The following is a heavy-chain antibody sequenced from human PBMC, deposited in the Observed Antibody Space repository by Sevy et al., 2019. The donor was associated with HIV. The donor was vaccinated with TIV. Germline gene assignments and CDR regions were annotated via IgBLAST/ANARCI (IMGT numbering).Heavy chain of an antibody. D-gene: IGHD5-18*01. V-gene: IGHV3-30*02. CDR3: ANGRKTTQEWLEELDYYYGMDV. CDR1: GFTFSTYD. Sequence: GSLRLPCAASGFTFSTYDMHWVRQAPGKGLEWVAYIRYDGSNKYYGDSVRGRFTISRDNSKSTLYVQLNSLRAEETAVYYCANGRKTTQEWLEELDYYYGMDVWGQGTSVTVSS. CDR2: IRYDGSNK. J-gene: IGHJ6*02.